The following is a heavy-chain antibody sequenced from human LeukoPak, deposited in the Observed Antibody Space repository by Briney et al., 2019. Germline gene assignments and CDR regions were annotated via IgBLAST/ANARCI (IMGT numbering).Heavy chain of an antibody. CDR1: GGSIRSSY. CDR2: ISDSENT. V-gene: IGHV4-59*08. CDR3: ARHRRYYFDSEFDF. D-gene: IGHD3-22*01. J-gene: IGHJ4*02. Sequence: SETLSLTCTVSGGSIRSSYWSWIRQPPGKGLEWIGCISDSENTNYNPSLKSRVTISVDASKNQFSLTLTSMTAADTAVYFCARHRRYYFDSEFDFWGQGTLVTVSS.